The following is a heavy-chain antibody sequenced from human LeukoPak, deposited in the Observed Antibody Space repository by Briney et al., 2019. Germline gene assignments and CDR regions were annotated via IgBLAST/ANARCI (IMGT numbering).Heavy chain of an antibody. V-gene: IGHV1-69*02. Sequence: ASVKVSCKASGGTFSSYTISWVRQAPGQGLEWMGRIILILGVANYAQKFQRRVTISADTSTNTAYMDLRSLTSADTAVYYSAGGAGITLIAADFWGQGTLVTVSS. CDR2: IILILGVA. CDR1: GGTFSSYT. D-gene: IGHD3-22*01. J-gene: IGHJ4*02. CDR3: AGGAGITLIAADF.